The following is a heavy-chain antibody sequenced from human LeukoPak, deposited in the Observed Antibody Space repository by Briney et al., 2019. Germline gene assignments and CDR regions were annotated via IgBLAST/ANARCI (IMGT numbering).Heavy chain of an antibody. V-gene: IGHV3-23*01. J-gene: IGHJ4*02. CDR1: GFTFRNYA. CDR2: ISGSGGGT. CDR3: ATDRPYFDY. Sequence: GGSLRLSCAASGFTFRNYAMSWVRQAPGKGLEWVSAISGSGGGTYYADSVKGRFTISRDNTKNTLSLQMNSLRAEDTAVYYCATDRPYFDYWGQGTLVTVPS.